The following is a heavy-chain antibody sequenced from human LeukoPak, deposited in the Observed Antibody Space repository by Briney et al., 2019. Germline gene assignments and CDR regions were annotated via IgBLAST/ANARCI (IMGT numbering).Heavy chain of an antibody. V-gene: IGHV3-23*01. CDR2: ISDSGGST. D-gene: IGHD3-3*02. CDR3: AKGDLTISGPIMYYYGMDV. J-gene: IGHJ6*02. Sequence: PGGSLRLSCAASGFTFSSYAMSWVRQAPGKGLEWVSTISDSGGSTYYADSVKGRFTISRDNSKNTLYLQMNSLRAEDTAIYYCAKGDLTISGPIMYYYGMDVWGQGTTVTVSS. CDR1: GFTFSSYA.